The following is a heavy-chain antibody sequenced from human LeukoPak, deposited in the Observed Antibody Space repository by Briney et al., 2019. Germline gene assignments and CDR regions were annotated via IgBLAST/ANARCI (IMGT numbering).Heavy chain of an antibody. CDR2: ITSDGSST. CDR1: GFTFSNAW. D-gene: IGHD4-17*01. V-gene: IGHV3-74*01. CDR3: AGGAPTVCDY. Sequence: GGSLRLSCAASGFTFSNAWMTWVRQAPGKGLVWVSRITSDGSSTSYADSVKGRFTISRDNAKNTLYLQMNSLRAEDTAVYYCAGGAPTVCDYWGQGNLVTVSS. J-gene: IGHJ4*02.